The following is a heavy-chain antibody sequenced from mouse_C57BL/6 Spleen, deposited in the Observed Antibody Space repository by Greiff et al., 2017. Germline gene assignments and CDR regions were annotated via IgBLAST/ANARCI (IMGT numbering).Heavy chain of an antibody. CDR2: INPNYGTT. J-gene: IGHJ3*01. CDR3: ARSPYYYGSSYLAY. Sequence: LVESGPELVKPGASVKISCKASGYSFTDYNMNWVKQSTGKSLEWIGVINPNYGTTSYNQKFKGKATLTVDQSSSTAYMQLNSLTSEDSAVYYCARSPYYYGSSYLAYWGQGTLVTVSA. V-gene: IGHV1-39*01. CDR1: GYSFTDYN. D-gene: IGHD1-1*01.